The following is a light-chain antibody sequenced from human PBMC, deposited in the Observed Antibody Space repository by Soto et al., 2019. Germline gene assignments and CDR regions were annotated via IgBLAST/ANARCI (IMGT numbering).Light chain of an antibody. V-gene: IGLV2-11*01. J-gene: IGLJ1*01. CDR3: YSYAGSQTKV. CDR1: SSDVGGYNY. CDR2: DVT. Sequence: QSALTQPRSVSGSPGQSVSISCTGTSSDVGGYNYVSWYQQHPGKAPKLMIYDVTKRPSGVPDRFSGSKSGNTASLTISGLQADDEADYYCYSYAGSQTKVFGTGTKLTVL.